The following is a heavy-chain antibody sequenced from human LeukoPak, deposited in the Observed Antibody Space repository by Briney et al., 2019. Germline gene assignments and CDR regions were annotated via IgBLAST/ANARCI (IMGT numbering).Heavy chain of an antibody. D-gene: IGHD7-27*01. CDR3: AKDGGLWVSAHWGDS. V-gene: IGHV3-23*01. Sequence: GGSLRLSCAASGFTFSSYTMTWVRQPPGQGLKWVSTITTGDGNTYYADSVKGRFTVSRDDSKNTLYLQMNSLRAEDTAVYYCAKDGGLWVSAHWGDSWGRGTLVTVSS. J-gene: IGHJ4*02. CDR1: GFTFSSYT. CDR2: ITTGDGNT.